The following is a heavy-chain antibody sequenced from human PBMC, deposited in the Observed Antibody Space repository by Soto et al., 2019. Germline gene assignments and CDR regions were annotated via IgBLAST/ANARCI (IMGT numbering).Heavy chain of an antibody. CDR3: AREGDYGDLAYYFDY. D-gene: IGHD4-17*01. J-gene: IGHJ4*02. Sequence: GGSLRLSCAASAFTFSSYGMHWVRQAPGKGLEWVAVISYDGSNKYFADSVKGRFTISRDNSKNTLYLQMNSLRTEDTAVYYCAREGDYGDLAYYFDYWGQGTLVTVSS. V-gene: IGHV3-30*03. CDR2: ISYDGSNK. CDR1: AFTFSSYG.